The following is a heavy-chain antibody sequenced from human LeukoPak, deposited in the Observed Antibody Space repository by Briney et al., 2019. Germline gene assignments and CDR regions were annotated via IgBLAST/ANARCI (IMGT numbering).Heavy chain of an antibody. CDR1: GFTFSDNS. J-gene: IGHJ6*02. CDR2: ISSSSSTM. D-gene: IGHD6-13*01. CDR3: ARDTDTAAAPYYYYGMDV. Sequence: PGGSLRLSCAASGFTFSDNSMNWVRQAPGKGLEWLSYISSSSSTMYYADSVKGRFTISRDNAKNSLYLQMNSLRAEDTAVYYCARDTDTAAAPYYYYGMDVWGQGTTVTVSS. V-gene: IGHV3-48*04.